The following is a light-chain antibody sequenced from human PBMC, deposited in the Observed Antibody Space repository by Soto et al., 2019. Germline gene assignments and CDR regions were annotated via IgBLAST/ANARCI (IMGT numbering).Light chain of an antibody. CDR1: QSVSSN. CDR3: QQYNSWPPANT. V-gene: IGKV3-15*01. Sequence: EIVMTQSPATLSVSPGERATLSCRASQSVSSNLAWYQQKPGQAPRLLIYGASTRATGFPARFSGSGSGTECTLTISSLQSEDFAVYYCQQYNSWPPANTFGQGTKLEIK. J-gene: IGKJ2*01. CDR2: GAS.